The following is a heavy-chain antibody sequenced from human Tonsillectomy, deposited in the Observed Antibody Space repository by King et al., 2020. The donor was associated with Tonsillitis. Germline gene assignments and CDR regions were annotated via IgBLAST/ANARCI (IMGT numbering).Heavy chain of an antibody. CDR3: ARVLYSSTWWSGGY. V-gene: IGHV1-2*02. D-gene: IGHD2-2*01. CDR1: GYTFTGYY. J-gene: IGHJ4*02. Sequence: QLVQSGAEVKQPGASVKVSCKASGYTFTGYYMHWVRQAPGQGLEWMGWINPNGGGTNYAKKFQGRVAMTTDTSIRTVYMELSSLRSDDTAVYYCARVLYSSTWWSGGYWGQGTLVTVSS. CDR2: INPNGGGT.